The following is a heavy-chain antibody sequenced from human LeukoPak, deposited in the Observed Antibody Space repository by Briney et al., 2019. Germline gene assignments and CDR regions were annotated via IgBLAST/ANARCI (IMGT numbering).Heavy chain of an antibody. CDR3: ARLPGYSSGWSEDY. J-gene: IGHJ4*02. D-gene: IGHD6-19*01. V-gene: IGHV1-69*04. Sequence: SVKVSCKASAGTFSSYAISWVRQAPGQGLEWMGRIIPIFGIANYAQKFQGRVTITADKSTSTAYMELSSLRSEDTAVYYCARLPGYSSGWSEDYWGQGTLVTVSS. CDR1: AGTFSSYA. CDR2: IIPIFGIA.